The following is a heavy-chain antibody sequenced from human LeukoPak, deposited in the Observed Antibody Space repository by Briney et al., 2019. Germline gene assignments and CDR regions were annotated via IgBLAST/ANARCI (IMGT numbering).Heavy chain of an antibody. V-gene: IGHV4-61*01. CDR3: GRTHRGITAAGEGAYYYYYYMDV. CDR1: GGSVSSGSYY. CDR2: IYYSGST. Sequence: SETLSLTCTVSGGSVSSGSYYWSWIRQPPGKGLEWIGYIYYSGSTNYNPSLKSRVTISVDTSKNQFSLKLSSVTAADPAVYYCGRTHRGITAAGEGAYYYYYYMDVWGKGTTVTVSS. J-gene: IGHJ6*03. D-gene: IGHD6-13*01.